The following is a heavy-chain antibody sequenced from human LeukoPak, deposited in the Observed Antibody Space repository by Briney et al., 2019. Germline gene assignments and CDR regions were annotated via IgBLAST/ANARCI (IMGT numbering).Heavy chain of an antibody. D-gene: IGHD3-22*01. CDR3: ARAYDSSGYLYYYYYMDV. CDR1: GYSISSGYY. J-gene: IGHJ6*03. CDR2: IYHSGTT. V-gene: IGHV4-38-2*02. Sequence: SETLSLTCTVSGYSISSGYYWGWIRQPPGKGLEWIGSIYHSGTTYYNPSLKSRVTISVDTSKNQFSLKLSSVTAADTAVYYCARAYDSSGYLYYYYYMDVWGKGTTVTVSS.